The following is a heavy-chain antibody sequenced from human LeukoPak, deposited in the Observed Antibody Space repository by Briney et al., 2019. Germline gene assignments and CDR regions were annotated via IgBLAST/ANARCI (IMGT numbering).Heavy chain of an antibody. J-gene: IGHJ5*02. CDR3: ARDSCSSTSCSYNWFDP. V-gene: IGHV1-2*02. CDR1: GYTFTGYY. D-gene: IGHD2-2*01. Sequence: ASVKVSCKASGYTFTGYYMHWVRQAPGQGLEWMGWINPNSGGTNYAQKFQGRVTMTRDTSISTAYMELSRLRSNDPAVYYCARDSCSSTSCSYNWFDPWGQGTLVTVSS. CDR2: INPNSGGT.